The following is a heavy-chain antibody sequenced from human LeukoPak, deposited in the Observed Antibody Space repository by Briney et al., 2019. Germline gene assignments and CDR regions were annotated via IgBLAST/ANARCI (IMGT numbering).Heavy chain of an antibody. CDR2: IIPIFGTA. J-gene: IGHJ4*02. CDR1: GGTFSSYA. V-gene: IGHV1-69*13. Sequence: ASVKVSCKASGGTFSSYAISWMRQAPGQGLEWMGGIIPIFGTANYAQKFQGRVTITADESTSTAYMELSSLRSEDTAVYYCARSFDRRYYDFWSGYHYFDYWGQGTLVTVSS. D-gene: IGHD3-3*01. CDR3: ARSFDRRYYDFWSGYHYFDY.